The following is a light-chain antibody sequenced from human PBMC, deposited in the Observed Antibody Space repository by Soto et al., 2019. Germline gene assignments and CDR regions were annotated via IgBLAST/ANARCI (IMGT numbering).Light chain of an antibody. Sequence: DIVMTQSPDSLAVSLGERATINCKSSQSVLFNSNNKNYLAWYQQKPGQPPKLLIYWASTRESGVPDRFRGSGSGTDFTLTISSLQAEDVAVYYCQQYHDTPRTFGRGTKVEIK. CDR2: WAS. CDR1: QSVLFNSNNKNY. J-gene: IGKJ1*01. CDR3: QQYHDTPRT. V-gene: IGKV4-1*01.